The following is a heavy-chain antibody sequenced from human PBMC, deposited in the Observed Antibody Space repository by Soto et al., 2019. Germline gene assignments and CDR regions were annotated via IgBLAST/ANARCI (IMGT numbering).Heavy chain of an antibody. V-gene: IGHV3-30-3*01. Sequence: QVQLVESGGGVVQPGRSLRLSCAASGFTFSSYAMHWVRQAPGKGLEWVAVISYDGSNKYYADSVKGRFTISRDNSKNTLYLQMNSLRAEDTAVYYCARGGFAGAYGLDPWGQGTLVTVSS. CDR3: ARGGFAGAYGLDP. J-gene: IGHJ5*02. D-gene: IGHD1-26*01. CDR2: ISYDGSNK. CDR1: GFTFSSYA.